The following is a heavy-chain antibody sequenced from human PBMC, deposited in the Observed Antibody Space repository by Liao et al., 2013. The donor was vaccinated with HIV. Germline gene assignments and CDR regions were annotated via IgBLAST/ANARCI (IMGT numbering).Heavy chain of an antibody. CDR3: ARETTVTIFGVATPYFDY. CDR1: GGSISSTTYY. J-gene: IGHJ4*02. CDR2: IYSSGSS. D-gene: IGHD3-3*01. V-gene: IGHV4-61*02. Sequence: QVQLQESGPGLVKPSQTLSLTCTVSGGSISSTTYYWSWVRQPAGKGLEWIGRIYSSGSSNYNPSLKSRVTLSVDTSKNQFSLKLSSVTAADTAIYYCARETTVTIFGVATPYFDYWGQGTLVTVSS.